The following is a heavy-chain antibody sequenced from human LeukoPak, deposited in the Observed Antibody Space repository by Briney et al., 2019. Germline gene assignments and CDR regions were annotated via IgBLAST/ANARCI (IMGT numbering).Heavy chain of an antibody. CDR2: IYYSGST. J-gene: IGHJ3*02. CDR3: ARDLGCRGDCYAFDI. V-gene: IGHV4-59*01. D-gene: IGHD2-21*02. CDR1: GGSISSYY. Sequence: SETLSLTCTVSGGSISSYYWSWIRQPPGKGLEWIGYIYYSGSTNYNPSLKSRVTISVDTSKNQFSLKLSSVTAADTAVYYYARDLGCRGDCYAFDIWGQGTMVTVSS.